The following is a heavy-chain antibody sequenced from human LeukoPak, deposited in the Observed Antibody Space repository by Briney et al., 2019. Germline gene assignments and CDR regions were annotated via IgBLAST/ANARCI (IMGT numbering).Heavy chain of an antibody. CDR1: GAALSEYY. J-gene: IGHJ4*02. CDR2: ISSGGSTI. CDR3: VREKRYYGSSGYFRSLDY. D-gene: IGHD3-22*01. V-gene: IGHV3-11*01. Sequence: LSLTCAVYGAALSEYYWSWIRQAPGKGLEWVSYISSGGSTISYADSVKGRFTISRDNAKNSLYLQMNSLRAEDTAVYYCVREKRYYGSSGYFRSLDYWGQGTLVTVSS.